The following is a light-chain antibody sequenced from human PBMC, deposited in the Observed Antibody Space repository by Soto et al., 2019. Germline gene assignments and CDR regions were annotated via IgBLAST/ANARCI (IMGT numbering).Light chain of an antibody. J-gene: IGKJ2*01. CDR1: QSVSSY. V-gene: IGKV3-11*01. Sequence: EIVLTQSPATLSLSPGERATLSCRASQSVSSYLAWYQQKPGQAPRLLIYDASNRATGIPARFSGSGSRTDVTLIISRLEPEDFAVYYCHQRSNWPPYTFGRATTLEIK. CDR2: DAS. CDR3: HQRSNWPPYT.